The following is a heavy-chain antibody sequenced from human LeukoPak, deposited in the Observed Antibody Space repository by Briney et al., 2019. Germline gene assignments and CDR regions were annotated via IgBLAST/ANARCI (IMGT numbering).Heavy chain of an antibody. V-gene: IGHV3-11*01. J-gene: IGHJ4*02. CDR3: ARIGKYTYGLI. D-gene: IGHD5-18*01. CDR2: ISSSGSTI. CDR1: GFTFDDYA. Sequence: SGGSLRLSCAASGFTFDDYAMHWVRQAPGKGLEWVSYISSSGSTIYYADSVKGRFTISRDNAKNSLYLQMNSLRAEDTAVYYCARIGKYTYGLIWGQGTLVTVSS.